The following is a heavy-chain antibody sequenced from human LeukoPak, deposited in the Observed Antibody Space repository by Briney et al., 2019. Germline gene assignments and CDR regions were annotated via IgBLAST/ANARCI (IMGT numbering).Heavy chain of an antibody. CDR2: ISGSGGST. V-gene: IGHV3-23*01. J-gene: IGHJ4*02. D-gene: IGHD1-26*01. Sequence: GGSLRLSCAASGFTVSGNYMSWVRQAPGKGLERVSAISGSGGSTYYADSVKGRFTISRDNSKNTLYLQMNSLRAEDTAVYYCARDPEYSGSYYDYWGQGTLVTVSS. CDR3: ARDPEYSGSYYDY. CDR1: GFTVSGNY.